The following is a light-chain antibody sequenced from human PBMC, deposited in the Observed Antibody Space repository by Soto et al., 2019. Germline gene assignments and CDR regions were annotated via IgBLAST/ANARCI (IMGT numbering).Light chain of an antibody. CDR2: DAS. CDR1: QDISNY. V-gene: IGKV1-33*01. J-gene: IGKJ2*01. Sequence: DIQMTQSPSSLSASVGDRVTITCQASQDISNYLNWYQQKPGKAPKLLIYDASNLETGVPSRFSGSGSATNFTFTISSLQPEDIATYYCQQYDNLPPYTFGQGTKLEIK. CDR3: QQYDNLPPYT.